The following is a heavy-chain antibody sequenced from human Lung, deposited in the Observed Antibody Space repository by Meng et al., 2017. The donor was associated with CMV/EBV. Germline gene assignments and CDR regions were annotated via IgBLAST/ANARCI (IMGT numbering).Heavy chain of an antibody. V-gene: IGHV3-23*01. J-gene: IGHJ4*02. CDR3: AKTEYYHSSGYDK. Sequence: GESLKISCAASGFTFSNYAMSWVRQAPGKGLEWVSDISGSGSRLYYADSVTGRFTISRENSKNTLYLQMNSLRAEDTAVYYCAKTEYYHSSGYDKWGQGTLVXVSS. D-gene: IGHD3-22*01. CDR1: GFTFSNYA. CDR2: ISGSGSRL.